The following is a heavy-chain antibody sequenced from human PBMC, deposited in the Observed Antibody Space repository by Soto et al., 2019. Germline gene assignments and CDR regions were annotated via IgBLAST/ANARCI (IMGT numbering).Heavy chain of an antibody. V-gene: IGHV4-39*01. CDR3: ARPSIEGATSYWNFDL. J-gene: IGHJ2*01. CDR2: MHYGGNS. Sequence: PSETLSLTCTVSGGSISSTGYYWGWIRQPPGKGLEWIGNMHYGGNSYYSPSLKSQVTISVDTSKNQLSMKLSSVTAADSAVYYCARPSIEGATSYWNFDLWGRGTLVTVS. D-gene: IGHD1-26*01. CDR1: GGSISSTGYY.